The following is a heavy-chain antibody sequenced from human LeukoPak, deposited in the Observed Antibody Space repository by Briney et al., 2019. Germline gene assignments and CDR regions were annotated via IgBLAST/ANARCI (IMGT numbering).Heavy chain of an antibody. CDR1: GYIFTNYW. V-gene: IGHV5-51*01. Sequence: GESLKISCQVSGYIFTNYWIGWVRQMPGKGLESMGIIYPADSDTTYSPSFAGQVTISADKSIDTVYLQWSSLKASDTATYYCARQSRDGSKTRGYYFDSWGQGTLVTVSS. CDR3: ARQSRDGSKTRGYYFDS. D-gene: IGHD3-10*01. J-gene: IGHJ4*02. CDR2: IYPADSDT.